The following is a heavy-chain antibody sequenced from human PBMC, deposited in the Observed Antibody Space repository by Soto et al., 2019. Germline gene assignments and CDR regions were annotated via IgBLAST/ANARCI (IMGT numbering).Heavy chain of an antibody. J-gene: IGHJ3*02. CDR2: ISGSGGST. CDR1: GFTFSSHA. Sequence: GGSLRLSCAASGFTFSSHAMGWLRQAPGKGLEWVSAISGSGGSTYYADSVKGRFTISRDNSKNTLYLQMNSLRAEDTAVYYCAKSRAAAGQDAFDIWGQGTMVTVSS. D-gene: IGHD6-13*01. V-gene: IGHV3-23*01. CDR3: AKSRAAAGQDAFDI.